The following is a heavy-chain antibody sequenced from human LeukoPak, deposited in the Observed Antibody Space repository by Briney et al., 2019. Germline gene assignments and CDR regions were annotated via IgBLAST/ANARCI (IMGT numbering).Heavy chain of an antibody. CDR1: GFTFSSYV. J-gene: IGHJ6*03. Sequence: PGGSLRLSCAASGFTFSSYVMHWVRQAPGKGLEWVAYIQYDRTNVRYADSVRGRFTISRDNSKSILYLQMNSLRAEDTAVYYCAKDRCSNGTACHYYYMDVWGKGTTVTISS. CDR2: IQYDRTNV. V-gene: IGHV3-30*02. D-gene: IGHD2-8*01. CDR3: AKDRCSNGTACHYYYMDV.